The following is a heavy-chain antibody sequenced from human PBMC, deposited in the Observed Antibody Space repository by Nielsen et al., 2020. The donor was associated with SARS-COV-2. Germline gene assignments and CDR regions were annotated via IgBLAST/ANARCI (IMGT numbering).Heavy chain of an antibody. CDR2: ISSSSSYT. J-gene: IGHJ3*02. CDR1: GFTFSSYW. Sequence: GGSLRLSCAASGFTFSSYWMSWIRQAPGKGLEWVSYISSSSSYTNYADSVKGRFTISRDNAKNSLYLQMNSLRAEDTAVYYCARDTYCSSTSCYHDAFDIWGQGTMVTVSS. CDR3: ARDTYCSSTSCYHDAFDI. D-gene: IGHD2-2*01. V-gene: IGHV3-11*06.